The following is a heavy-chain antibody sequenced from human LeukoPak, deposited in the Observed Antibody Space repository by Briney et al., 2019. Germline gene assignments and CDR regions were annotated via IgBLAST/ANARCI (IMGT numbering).Heavy chain of an antibody. CDR1: GFIFNNYA. V-gene: IGHV3-23*01. CDR2: ISASGAST. D-gene: IGHD6-13*01. CDR3: AKDREPGIAAAGTVSGY. Sequence: GGSLRLSCAASGFIFNNYAMSWVRQAPGKGLEWVSAISASGASTYYADSVKGRFTISRDSSKNTLYLQMNSLRAEDTAIYYCAKDREPGIAAAGTVSGYWGQGTLVTVSS. J-gene: IGHJ4*02.